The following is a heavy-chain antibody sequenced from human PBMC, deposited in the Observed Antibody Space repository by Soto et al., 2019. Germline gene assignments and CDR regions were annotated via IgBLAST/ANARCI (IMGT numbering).Heavy chain of an antibody. D-gene: IGHD3-3*01. CDR2: FNPYTVGT. CDR1: GYTFTTYY. V-gene: IGHV1-46*01. J-gene: IGHJ5*02. CDR3: GRLWSERGTAIEP. Sequence: QGQLVQSGAEVKKPGASVKVSCKASGYTFTTYYIHWMRQAPGQGLEWMGMFNPYTVGTRYAHKCQGRVTMTVDTSTSTGYMELSRLRSDDTAVSYCGRLWSERGTAIEPWGQGTLVTVSS.